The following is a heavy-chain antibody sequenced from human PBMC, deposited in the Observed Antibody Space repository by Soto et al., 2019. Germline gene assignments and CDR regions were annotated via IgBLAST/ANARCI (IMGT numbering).Heavy chain of an antibody. D-gene: IGHD6-6*01. V-gene: IGHV1-69*01. CDR2: IIPIFGTA. CDR3: ASAIAARPVYYYGMDV. Sequence: QVQLVQSGAEVKKPGSSVKVSCKASGGTFSSYAISWVRQAPGQGLEWMGGIIPIFGTANYAQKFQGRVTITADESKSTAYMELRSLRSEDTAVYYCASAIAARPVYYYGMDVWGQGTTVTVSS. J-gene: IGHJ6*02. CDR1: GGTFSSYA.